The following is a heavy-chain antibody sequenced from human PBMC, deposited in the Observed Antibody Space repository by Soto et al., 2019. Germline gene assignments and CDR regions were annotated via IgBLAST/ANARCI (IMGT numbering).Heavy chain of an antibody. D-gene: IGHD3-3*01. Sequence: SVKVSCKASGGTFSSYAISWVRQAPGRGLEWMGGIIPIFGTANYAQKFQGRVTITADESTSTAYMELSSLRSEDTAVYYCARVSVYDFWSGYYSGEFDYWGQGALVTVSS. V-gene: IGHV1-69*13. CDR1: GGTFSSYA. CDR3: ARVSVYDFWSGYYSGEFDY. CDR2: IIPIFGTA. J-gene: IGHJ4*02.